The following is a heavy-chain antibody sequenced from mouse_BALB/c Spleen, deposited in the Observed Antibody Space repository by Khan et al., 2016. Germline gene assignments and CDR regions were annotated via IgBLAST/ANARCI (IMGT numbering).Heavy chain of an antibody. J-gene: IGHJ3*01. CDR2: LFPGDGDA. CDR3: ARSPGGYYVGRFAY. D-gene: IGHD2-3*01. Sequence: QVQLKQSGAELLRPGSSVKISCKASGYAFSNYWMNWVKQRPGQGLEWIGQLFPGDGDANYNGKFKDKATLTADKSSSTAYIQLTSLTSEDSAVYFCARSPGGYYVGRFAYWGQGTLVTVSA. CDR1: GYAFSNYW. V-gene: IGHV1-80*01.